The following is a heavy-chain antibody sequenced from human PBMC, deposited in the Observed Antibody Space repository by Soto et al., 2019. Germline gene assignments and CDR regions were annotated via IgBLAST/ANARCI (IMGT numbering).Heavy chain of an antibody. CDR2: INAGNGNT. D-gene: IGHD5-18*01. J-gene: IGHJ5*02. CDR3: ARDRGYSYGNP. CDR1: GYTFTGYA. Sequence: ASVKVSCKASGYTFTGYAMHWVRQAPGQRLEWMGWINAGNGNTKYSQKFQGRVTITRDTSASTAYMELSSLRSEDTAVYYCARDRGYSYGNPWGQGILVTVSS. V-gene: IGHV1-3*01.